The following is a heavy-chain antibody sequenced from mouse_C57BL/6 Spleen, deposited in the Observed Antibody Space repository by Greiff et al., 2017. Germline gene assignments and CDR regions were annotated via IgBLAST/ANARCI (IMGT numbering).Heavy chain of an antibody. CDR1: GYAFTNYL. CDR2: INPGSGGT. J-gene: IGHJ2*01. CDR3: ARGEGGY. Sequence: QVQLQQSGAELVRPGTSVKVSCKASGYAFTNYLIEWVKQRPGQGLEWIGVINPGSGGTNYNEKFKGKATLTADKSSSTAYMQLSSLTSEDSAVXFCARGEGGYWGQGTTLTVSS. V-gene: IGHV1-54*01.